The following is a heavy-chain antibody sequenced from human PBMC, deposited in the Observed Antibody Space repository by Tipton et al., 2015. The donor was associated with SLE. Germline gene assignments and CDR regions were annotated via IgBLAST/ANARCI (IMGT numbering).Heavy chain of an antibody. V-gene: IGHV3-74*01. D-gene: IGHD2-15*01. CDR2: TNQDGAIR. CDR1: GNSISSAVYY. CDR3: TRGIDPGSSRISDY. Sequence: TLSLTCTVSGNSISSAVYYWSWISQNPGQGLEWSSRTNQDGAIRSYEDSVKGRFIISRDNSKSTVYLQMNNVRVEDTALYYCTRGIDPGSSRISDYWGQGTMVSVSS. J-gene: IGHJ4*02.